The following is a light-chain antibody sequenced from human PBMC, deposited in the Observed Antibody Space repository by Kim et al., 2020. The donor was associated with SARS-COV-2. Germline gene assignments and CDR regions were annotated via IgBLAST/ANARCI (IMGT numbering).Light chain of an antibody. CDR2: ATS. J-gene: IGKJ2*01. CDR3: LQRDSYPAMYT. Sequence: IQLTQSPSSLSASVGDRVTITCRASQGISSYLAWYQQKPGKAPKLLIYATSTLQSGVPSRFTGSGSGTDFTLTISSLQPEDFATYYSLQRDSYPAMYTFGQGTKLEIK. V-gene: IGKV1-9*01. CDR1: QGISSY.